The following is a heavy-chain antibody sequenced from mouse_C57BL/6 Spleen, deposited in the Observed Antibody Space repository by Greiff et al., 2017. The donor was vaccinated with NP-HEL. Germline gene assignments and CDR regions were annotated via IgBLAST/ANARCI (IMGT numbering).Heavy chain of an antibody. CDR1: GYAFSSYW. CDR2: IYPGDGDT. V-gene: IGHV1-80*01. J-gene: IGHJ3*01. CDR3: AREGATMVTTGFAY. D-gene: IGHD2-2*01. Sequence: VQLQQSGAELVKPGASVKISCKASGYAFSSYWMNWVKQRPGKGLEWIGQIYPGDGDTNYNGKFKGKATLTADKSSSTAYMQLSSRTAEDSAVYFCAREGATMVTTGFAYWGQGTLVTVAA.